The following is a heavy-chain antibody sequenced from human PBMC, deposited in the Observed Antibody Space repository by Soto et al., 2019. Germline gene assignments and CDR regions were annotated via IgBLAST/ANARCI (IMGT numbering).Heavy chain of an antibody. V-gene: IGHV1-46*03. CDR1: GYAFTSYY. Sequence: ASVKVSCKAAGYAFTSYYMHWVRQAPGQGLEWMGIINPSGGSTSYAQKFQGRVTMTRDTSTSTVYMELSSLRSEDTAVYYCARDILAVAGKDYWGQGTLVTVSS. D-gene: IGHD6-19*01. CDR2: INPSGGST. J-gene: IGHJ4*02. CDR3: ARDILAVAGKDY.